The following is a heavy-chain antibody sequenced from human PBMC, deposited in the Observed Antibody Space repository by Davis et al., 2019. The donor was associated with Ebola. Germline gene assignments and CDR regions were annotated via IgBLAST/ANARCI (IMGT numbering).Heavy chain of an antibody. CDR2: ITPFNGNT. V-gene: IGHV1-45*03. CDR1: GYTFTYRY. D-gene: IGHD5-24*01. CDR3: ASEGRGGYNYYAFDI. Sequence: AASVKVSCKASGYTFTYRYLHWVRQAPRQALEWMGWITPFNGNTNYAQKFQDRVTITRDRSMSTAYMELSSLRSEDTAMYYCASEGRGGYNYYAFDIWGQGTMVTVSS. J-gene: IGHJ3*02.